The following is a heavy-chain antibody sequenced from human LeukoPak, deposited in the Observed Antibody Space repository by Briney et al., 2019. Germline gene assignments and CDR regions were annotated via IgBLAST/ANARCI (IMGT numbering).Heavy chain of an antibody. CDR3: ARDCSNGVCYPRDY. V-gene: IGHV1-18*01. J-gene: IGHJ4*02. Sequence: ASVKVSCKASGYTLSGYGISWLRQAPGQGLEWVGWITTYNGDKKYSQKFQGRVTMTTDTSTSTYYMDLKTRRSDDTAIYYCARDCSNGVCYPRDYWGQGTLVIVSA. CDR2: ITTYNGDK. D-gene: IGHD2-8*01. CDR1: GYTLSGYG.